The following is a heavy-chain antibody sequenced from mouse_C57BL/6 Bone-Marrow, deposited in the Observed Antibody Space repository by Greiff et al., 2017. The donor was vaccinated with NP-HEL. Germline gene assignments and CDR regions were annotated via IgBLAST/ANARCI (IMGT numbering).Heavy chain of an antibody. CDR1: GFNIKDDY. D-gene: IGHD2-3*01. J-gene: IGHJ2*01. CDR2: IDPENGDT. Sequence: VQLQQSGAELVRPGASVKLSCTASGFNIKDDYMHWVKQRPEQGLEWIGWIDPENGDTEYASKFQGKATITADTSSNTAYLQLSSLTSEDTAVYYGTTQGLLLDYWGQGTTLTVSS. V-gene: IGHV14-4*01. CDR3: TTQGLLLDY.